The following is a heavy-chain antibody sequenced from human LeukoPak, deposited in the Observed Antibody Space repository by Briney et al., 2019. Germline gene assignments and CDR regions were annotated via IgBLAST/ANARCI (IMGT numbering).Heavy chain of an antibody. V-gene: IGHV4-59*01. CDR3: ARGGLEWLTPYYYYMDV. CDR2: IYYSGST. J-gene: IGHJ6*03. D-gene: IGHD3-3*01. Sequence: SETLSLTCTVSGGSISSYYWSWIRQPAGKGLEWIGYIYYSGSTNYNPSLKSRVTISVDTSKNQFSLKLSSVTAADTAVYYCARGGLEWLTPYYYYMDVWGKGTTVTVSS. CDR1: GGSISSYY.